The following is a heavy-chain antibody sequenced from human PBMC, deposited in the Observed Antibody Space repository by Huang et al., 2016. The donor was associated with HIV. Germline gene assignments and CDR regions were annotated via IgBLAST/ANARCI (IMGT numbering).Heavy chain of an antibody. V-gene: IGHV3-15*01. J-gene: IGHJ3*02. D-gene: IGHD4-17*01. CDR1: GFTFSNAW. Sequence: EVQLVESGGGLVKPGGSLRLSCAASGFTFSNAWMSWVRQAAGKGREGVGRSKSKTDGGTTDYAAPVKGRFTISRDDSKNTLYLQMNTLKTEDTAVYYCTTDRDYGDYVADAFDIWGQGTMVTVSS. CDR3: TTDRDYGDYVADAFDI. CDR2: SKSKTDGGTT.